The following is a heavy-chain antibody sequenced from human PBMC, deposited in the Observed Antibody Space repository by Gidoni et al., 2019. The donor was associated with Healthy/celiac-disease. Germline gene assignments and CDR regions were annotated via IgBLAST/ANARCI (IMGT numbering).Heavy chain of an antibody. CDR1: GFTFRSYA. D-gene: IGHD2-21*01. V-gene: IGHV3-23*01. J-gene: IGHJ4*02. CDR3: AKDQEIVVVPSFDY. CDR2: MRGSGCST. Sequence: EVQLLESGGGLVQPGGSLRLSCAASGFTFRSYAMRWVRQAPGKGLGWVSAMRGSGCSTYYADSVKGRFTISRDNFKNTLYLQMNSLRAEDTAVYYCAKDQEIVVVPSFDYWGQGTLVTVSS.